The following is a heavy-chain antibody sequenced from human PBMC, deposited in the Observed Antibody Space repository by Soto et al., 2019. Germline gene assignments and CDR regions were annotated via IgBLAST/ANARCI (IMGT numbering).Heavy chain of an antibody. V-gene: IGHV4-30-2*01. CDR1: GGSISSGGYS. J-gene: IGHJ2*01. Sequence: QLPLQESGSGLVKPSQTLSLTCAVPGGSISSGGYSWSWIRQPPGKALEWIGYICHSGSTYYNPSLXTXLTISVDRSKNQFSLKLRSVTAADTAVYYCARVPGLWGRGTLVTVSS. CDR3: ARVPGL. CDR2: ICHSGST.